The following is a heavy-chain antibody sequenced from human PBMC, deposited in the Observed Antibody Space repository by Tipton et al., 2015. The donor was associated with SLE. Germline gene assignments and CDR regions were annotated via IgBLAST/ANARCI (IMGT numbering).Heavy chain of an antibody. Sequence: TLSLTCTVSGGSIRSSSYYWGWIRQPPGEGLEWIGEINHSGSTNYNPSLKSRVTISVDTSKNQFSLKLSSVTAADTAVYYCARDSTLGDWGQGTLVTVSS. CDR3: ARDSTLGD. D-gene: IGHD3-16*01. V-gene: IGHV4-39*07. CDR2: INHSGST. CDR1: GGSIRSSSYY. J-gene: IGHJ4*02.